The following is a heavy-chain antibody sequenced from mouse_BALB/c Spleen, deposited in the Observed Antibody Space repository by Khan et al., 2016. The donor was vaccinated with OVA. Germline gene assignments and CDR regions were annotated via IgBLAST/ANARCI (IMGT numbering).Heavy chain of an antibody. CDR1: GFSLSRYN. V-gene: IGHV2-6-4*01. CDR3: ARAYYRYDGYYAMDY. D-gene: IGHD2-14*01. Sequence: QVQLQQSGPGLVAPSQSLSITCTVSGFSLSRYNIHWVRQPPGKGLEWLGMIWGGGGTEYNSTLKSRRSISKDNSKSQVLLKMNSLQTDDTAMYYCARAYYRYDGYYAMDYWGQGTSVTVSS. J-gene: IGHJ4*01. CDR2: IWGGGGT.